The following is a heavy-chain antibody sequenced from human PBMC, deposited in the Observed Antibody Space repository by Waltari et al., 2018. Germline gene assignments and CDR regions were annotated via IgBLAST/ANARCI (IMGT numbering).Heavy chain of an antibody. CDR1: GSPSRSGYS. Sequence: QVQLQQAGAGLVEPSETLSLTYAVSGSPSRSGYSWGWIRQPPGKGLEWIGSIYHSGSTYYNPSLKSRVTISVDTSKNQFSLKLSSVTAADTAVYYCARSFTAVIAWGQGTLVTVSS. CDR3: ARSFTAVIA. D-gene: IGHD4-4*01. J-gene: IGHJ5*02. V-gene: IGHV4-38-2*01. CDR2: IYHSGST.